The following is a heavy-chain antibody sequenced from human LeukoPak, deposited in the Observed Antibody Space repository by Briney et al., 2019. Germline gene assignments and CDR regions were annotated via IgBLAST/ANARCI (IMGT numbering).Heavy chain of an antibody. D-gene: IGHD3-22*01. Sequence: GGSLRLSCAASGLTFSYYWMSWVRQAPGKGLEWVANINQDGSEKYYVDPVKGRFTISRDNAKNSLYLLMNSLRAEDAAVYYCATYYYDNTGLIWGQGTLVTVSS. CDR3: ATYYYDNTGLI. CDR1: GLTFSYYW. J-gene: IGHJ4*02. CDR2: INQDGSEK. V-gene: IGHV3-7*01.